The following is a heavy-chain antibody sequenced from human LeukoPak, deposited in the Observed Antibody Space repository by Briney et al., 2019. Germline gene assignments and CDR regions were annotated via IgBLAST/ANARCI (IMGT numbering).Heavy chain of an antibody. V-gene: IGHV3-23*01. CDR2: ISGSGDRT. CDR1: GFTFSSYA. D-gene: IGHD3-10*01. Sequence: PGGSLRLSCAASGFTFSSYAMSWVRQAPGKGLEWVSGISGSGDRTYYADSAKGRFTISRDNSKNTVHLQMNSLRAEDTAVYYCAKDVRVVIMSGGYYFDYWGQGTLVTVSS. CDR3: AKDVRVVIMSGGYYFDY. J-gene: IGHJ4*02.